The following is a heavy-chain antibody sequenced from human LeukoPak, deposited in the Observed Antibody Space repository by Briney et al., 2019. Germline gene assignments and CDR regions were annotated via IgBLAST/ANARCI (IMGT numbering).Heavy chain of an antibody. CDR3: ARDRGGSRDAFDI. CDR1: GFTFSSYA. V-gene: IGHV3-30-3*01. Sequence: GGSLRLSCAASGFTFSSYAMHWVRQAPGRGLEGVAVIYYDGSNKYYADSVKGRFTISRDNSKNALYLQMNSLRAEDAAVYYCARDRGGSRDAFDIWGQGPMVTVSS. J-gene: IGHJ3*02. D-gene: IGHD2-15*01. CDR2: IYYDGSNK.